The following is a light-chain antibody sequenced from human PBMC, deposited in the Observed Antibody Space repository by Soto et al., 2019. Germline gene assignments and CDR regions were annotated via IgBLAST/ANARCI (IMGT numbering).Light chain of an antibody. V-gene: IGLV1-40*01. CDR2: GNT. J-gene: IGLJ2*01. Sequence: QSVLTQPPSVSGAPGQRVSISCTGNSSNIGAGYDVHWYQQLPGTAPKLLIYGNTNRPSGVPDRFSGSKSGTSASLAITGLQAEDEADYYCQSSDSSLSAVLFGGGTTLTVL. CDR1: SSNIGAGYD. CDR3: QSSDSSLSAVL.